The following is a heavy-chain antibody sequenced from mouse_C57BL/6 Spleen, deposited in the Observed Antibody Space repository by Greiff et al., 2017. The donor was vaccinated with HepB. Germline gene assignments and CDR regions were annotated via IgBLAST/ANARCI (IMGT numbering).Heavy chain of an antibody. D-gene: IGHD1-1*01. CDR2: IHPNSGST. J-gene: IGHJ3*01. CDR3: VPFPYGSSYGAY. Sequence: QVQLQQPGAELVKPGASVKLSCKASGYTFTSYWMHWVKQRPGQGLEWIGMIHPNSGSTNYNEKFKSKATLTVDKSSSTAYMQRSSLTSEDSAVYYCVPFPYGSSYGAYWGQGTLVTVSA. V-gene: IGHV1-64*01. CDR1: GYTFTSYW.